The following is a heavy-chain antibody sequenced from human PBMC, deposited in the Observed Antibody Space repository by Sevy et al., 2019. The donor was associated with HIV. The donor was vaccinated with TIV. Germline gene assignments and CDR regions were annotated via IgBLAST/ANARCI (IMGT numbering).Heavy chain of an antibody. V-gene: IGHV1-2*02. CDR3: ARDRVIFGGGGGLDV. CDR1: ASTFTAYY. Sequence: ASVKVSCKTSASTFTAYYMHWLRQAPGQGLEWMGWINPNSDGTKYVQRFQGRVSMTADTSISTAYMELSRLTSDDTAVYYCARDRVIFGGGGGLDVWGQGTTVTVSS. CDR2: INPNSDGT. D-gene: IGHD3-3*02. J-gene: IGHJ6*02.